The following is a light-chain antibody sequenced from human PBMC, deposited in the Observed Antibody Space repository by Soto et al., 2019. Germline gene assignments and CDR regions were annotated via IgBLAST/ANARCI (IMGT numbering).Light chain of an antibody. CDR1: QSVSSN. CDR2: DAS. CDR3: QHCNNWPQNT. J-gene: IGKJ2*01. V-gene: IGKV3-15*01. Sequence: EIVMTQSPATLSVSPGERATLSCRASQSVSSNLAWYQQKPGQAPRLLSYDASTRATGIPVRFSGSGSGTEFTITISSLQSEDFAVYYCQHCNNWPQNTFGQGTKPEIK.